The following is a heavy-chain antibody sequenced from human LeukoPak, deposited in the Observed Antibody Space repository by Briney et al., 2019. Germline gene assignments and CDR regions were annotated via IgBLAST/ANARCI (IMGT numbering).Heavy chain of an antibody. J-gene: IGHJ4*02. D-gene: IGHD2-2*01. CDR3: GRDGSTSSWRGGGYYFDS. Sequence: GGSLRLSCAASGFTFSSYSMNWVRQAPGKGLEWVSSITSSGTFISYADSLKGRFAISRDNANNSLYLQINSLRAEDTAVYYCGRDGSTSSWRGGGYYFDSWGQGTLATVSS. V-gene: IGHV3-21*01. CDR2: ITSSGTFI. CDR1: GFTFSSYS.